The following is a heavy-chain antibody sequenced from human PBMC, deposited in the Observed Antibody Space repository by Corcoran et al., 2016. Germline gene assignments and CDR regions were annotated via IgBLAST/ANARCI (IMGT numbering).Heavy chain of an antibody. CDR1: GFTFDEYT. CDR2: MSWDGGST. D-gene: IGHD5-18*01. V-gene: IGHV3-43*01. Sequence: EVQLVESGGVVVQPGGSLRLSCAASGFTFDEYTMHWVLQAPGKGLGWVSLMSWDGGSTYYADSVKGRFTISRDNSKNSLYLQMNSLRTEDTALYYCAKDFGYSYGSGAFDIWGQGTMVTVSS. CDR3: AKDFGYSYGSGAFDI. J-gene: IGHJ3*02.